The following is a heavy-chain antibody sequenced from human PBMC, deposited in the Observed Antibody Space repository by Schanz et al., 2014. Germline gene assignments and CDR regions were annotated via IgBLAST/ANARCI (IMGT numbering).Heavy chain of an antibody. CDR2: IWYDGSNK. D-gene: IGHD6-13*01. Sequence: QVQLVESGGGVVQPGRSLRLSCSASGFTLSSYGMHWVRQAPGKGLEWVAIIWYDGSNKYYADSVKGRFTISRDNSKNTLYLQMNNLRAEDTAVYYCARLDSSSWYPRYWGQGTLVTVSS. CDR1: GFTLSSYG. CDR3: ARLDSSSWYPRY. J-gene: IGHJ4*02. V-gene: IGHV3-33*01.